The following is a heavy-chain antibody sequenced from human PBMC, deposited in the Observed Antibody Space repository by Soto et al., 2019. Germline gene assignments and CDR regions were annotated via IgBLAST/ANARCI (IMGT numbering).Heavy chain of an antibody. CDR2: ISWNGGRV. Sequence: EVQLVESGGTLVQTGRSLRLSCAASGFTFDDYGMTWVRQLPGKTLEWVSSISWNGGRVVYADSVKGRFTISRDNAKNALDLQMNSLRVEDTALSFCVNQASCAGDCYPDSWGQGSLVSVSS. V-gene: IGHV3-9*01. CDR1: GFTFDDYG. J-gene: IGHJ4*02. CDR3: VNQASCAGDCYPDS. D-gene: IGHD2-21*02.